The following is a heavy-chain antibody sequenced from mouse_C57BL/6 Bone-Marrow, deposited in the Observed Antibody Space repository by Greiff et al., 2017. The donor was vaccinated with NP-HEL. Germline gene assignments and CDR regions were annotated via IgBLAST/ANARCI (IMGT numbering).Heavy chain of an antibody. CDR3: ASCRHGNYEDAMDY. J-gene: IGHJ4*01. D-gene: IGHD2-1*01. V-gene: IGHV3-6*01. Sequence: VQLKESGPGLVKPSQSLSLTCSVTGYSITSGYYWNWIRQFPGNKLEWMGYISYDGSNNYNPSLKNRISITRDTSKNQFFLKLNAVTTEDTATYYCASCRHGNYEDAMDYWGQGTSVTVSS. CDR1: GYSITSGYY. CDR2: ISYDGSN.